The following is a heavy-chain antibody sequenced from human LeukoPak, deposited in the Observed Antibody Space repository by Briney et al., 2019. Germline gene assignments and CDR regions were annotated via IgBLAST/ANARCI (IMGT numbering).Heavy chain of an antibody. D-gene: IGHD4-23*01. J-gene: IGHJ4*02. CDR3: ARGPNYGGNSKDFDY. CDR2: IYYSGTT. Sequence: SETLSLTCTVSGDSISSYYWSWIRQPPGKGLEWIGYIYYSGTTNYNPSLKSRVTISIDTSKNQFSLRLSSVTAADTAVYYCARGPNYGGNSKDFDYWGQGTLVTVSS. V-gene: IGHV4-59*01. CDR1: GDSISSYY.